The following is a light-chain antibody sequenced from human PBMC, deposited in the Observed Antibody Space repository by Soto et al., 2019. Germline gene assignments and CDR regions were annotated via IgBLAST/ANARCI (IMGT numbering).Light chain of an antibody. V-gene: IGKV1-5*01. CDR3: QQYNSYRT. CDR2: DAS. Sequence: DIQMTNSASALSASVGDRVTITCRARQTISIWLAWYQQKPGKAPKLLIYDASMLESGVPSRFTGSGSGTEFTLTISSLQPDDFATYYCQQYNSYRTFGQGTKVDIK. CDR1: QTISIW. J-gene: IGKJ1*01.